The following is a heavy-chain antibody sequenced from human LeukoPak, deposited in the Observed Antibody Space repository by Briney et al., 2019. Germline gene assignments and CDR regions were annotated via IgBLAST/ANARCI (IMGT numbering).Heavy chain of an antibody. Sequence: RTGGSLSLSCAVSGIAVSSNYISWVRQAPGKGLEWLSVTYVSGNTYYADSVKGRFIVSRDNSKNTLYLEMNSLRVEDTGVYYCAREVGSWGQGTLVTVSS. CDR3: AREVGS. D-gene: IGHD1-26*01. V-gene: IGHV3-66*01. J-gene: IGHJ5*02. CDR2: TYVSGNT. CDR1: GIAVSSNY.